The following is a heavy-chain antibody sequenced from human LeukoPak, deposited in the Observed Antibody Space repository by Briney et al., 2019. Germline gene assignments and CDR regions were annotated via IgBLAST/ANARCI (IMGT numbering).Heavy chain of an antibody. V-gene: IGHV5-51*01. CDR3: ARHAYYYASGYYFDY. CDR2: IFPGDSDT. J-gene: IGHJ4*02. CDR1: GYSFTSYW. Sequence: GESLKISCKGSGYSFTSYWIAWVRQMPGEGLEWMGIIFPGDSDTRYSPSFEGQVSISADKSISTAYLQWSSLEAPDTAMYYCARHAYYYASGYYFDYWGQGTLVTVSS. D-gene: IGHD3-10*01.